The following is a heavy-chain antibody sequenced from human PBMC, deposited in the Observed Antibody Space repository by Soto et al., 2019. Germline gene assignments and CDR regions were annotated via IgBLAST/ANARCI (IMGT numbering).Heavy chain of an antibody. CDR2: IKRDGTEK. Sequence: GGSLRLSCVASGFTFSDYCMTWVRQTPGNGLEWVAIIKRDGTEKYYVDSVKGRFTISRDNAKNLLLLQMNSLRVEDTAVYYCAREGSGTRNWRHGTLVTVSS. CDR1: GFTFSDYC. D-gene: IGHD2-15*01. V-gene: IGHV3-7*01. J-gene: IGHJ4*01. CDR3: AREGSGTRN.